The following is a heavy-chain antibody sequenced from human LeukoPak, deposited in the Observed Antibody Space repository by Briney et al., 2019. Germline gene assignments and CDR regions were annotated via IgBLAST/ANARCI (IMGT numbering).Heavy chain of an antibody. V-gene: IGHV3-48*03. CDR2: ISSSGSTI. Sequence: GGSLRLSCAASGFTFSSYAMSWVRQAPGKGLEWVSYISSSGSTIYYADSVKGRFTISRDNAKNSLYLQMNSLRAEDTAVYYCARSTKLRYFDWLLPVTDYWGQGTLVTVSS. D-gene: IGHD3-9*01. J-gene: IGHJ4*02. CDR3: ARSTKLRYFDWLLPVTDY. CDR1: GFTFSSYA.